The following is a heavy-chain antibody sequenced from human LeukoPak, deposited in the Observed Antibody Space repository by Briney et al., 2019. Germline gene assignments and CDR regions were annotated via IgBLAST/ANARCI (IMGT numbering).Heavy chain of an antibody. CDR3: AREHWVAAAADY. Sequence: ASVKVSCKASGYPLNTYGISWVRQAPGQGLEWMGWIDDYNGITNYAQRFQARVTMTTDTSTRTVYMELRSLRSDDTAVYYCAREHWVAAAADYWGQGTLVTVSS. D-gene: IGHD6-13*01. V-gene: IGHV1-18*01. CDR2: IDDYNGIT. J-gene: IGHJ4*02. CDR1: GYPLNTYG.